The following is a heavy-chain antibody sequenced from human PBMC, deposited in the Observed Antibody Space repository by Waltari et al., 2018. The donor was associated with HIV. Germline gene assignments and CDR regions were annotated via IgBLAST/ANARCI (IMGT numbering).Heavy chain of an antibody. Sequence: EVQLVESGGGLVQPGGSLRLSCAASGFTFSSYWMHWVRRAPGKGLVWVSRINSDGSSTSYADSVKGRFTISRDNAKNTLYLQMNSLRAEDTAVYYCARDFLPQLLWFGGRDYYGMDVWGQGTTVTVSS. CDR1: GFTFSSYW. CDR2: INSDGSST. CDR3: ARDFLPQLLWFGGRDYYGMDV. J-gene: IGHJ6*02. V-gene: IGHV3-74*01. D-gene: IGHD3-10*01.